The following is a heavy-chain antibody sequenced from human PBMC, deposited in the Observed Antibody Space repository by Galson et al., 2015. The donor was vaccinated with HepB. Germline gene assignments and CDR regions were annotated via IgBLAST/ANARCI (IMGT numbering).Heavy chain of an antibody. CDR1: GFTFSSYG. Sequence: SLRLSCAASGFTFSSYGMHWVRQAPGRGLEWVAVISYAGSNKYYADSVKGRFPISRDNSKNTLYLQMNSLRAEDTAVYYCAKDSGTGTADYWGQGTLVTVSS. V-gene: IGHV3-30*18. J-gene: IGHJ4*02. CDR3: AKDSGTGTADY. D-gene: IGHD1-1*01. CDR2: ISYAGSNK.